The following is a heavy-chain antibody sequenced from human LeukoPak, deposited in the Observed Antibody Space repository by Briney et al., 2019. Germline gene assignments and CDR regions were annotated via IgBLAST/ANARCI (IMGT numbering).Heavy chain of an antibody. Sequence: GGSLRLSCAASGFSFSSHAMSWVRQAPGKGLEWVSAITDSGGNRQYTDSVKGRFTISRDNSKNTLYLQMDSLRADDTAVYYCAKSSRYGTGWYGKIDYWGQGTLVTVSS. D-gene: IGHD6-19*01. CDR2: ITDSGGNR. CDR1: GFSFSSHA. J-gene: IGHJ4*02. CDR3: AKSSRYGTGWYGKIDY. V-gene: IGHV3-23*01.